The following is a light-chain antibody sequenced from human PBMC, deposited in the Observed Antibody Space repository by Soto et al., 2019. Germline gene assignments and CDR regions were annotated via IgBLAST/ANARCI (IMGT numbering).Light chain of an antibody. J-gene: IGKJ2*01. Sequence: ETVLTQSPATLSVSLGERATLSCRASQSVGSNLAWYQHKPGQAPRLLIYGASTRATNIPARFSGSGSVAEFTLTISSLQSEDCAVYYCQQFNTWPPEYTFGQGTKLEIK. V-gene: IGKV3-15*01. CDR1: QSVGSN. CDR2: GAS. CDR3: QQFNTWPPEYT.